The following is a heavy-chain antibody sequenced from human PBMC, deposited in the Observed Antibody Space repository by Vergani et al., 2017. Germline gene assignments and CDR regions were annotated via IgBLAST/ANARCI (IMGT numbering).Heavy chain of an antibody. CDR1: GGSISAGYYF. J-gene: IGHJ3*01. D-gene: IGHD2-15*01. CDR2: ISASGNA. Sequence: QVQLQASGPGRVKPSQTLSPTCTMSGGSISAGYYFWSWIRQPAGKGLEWLGHISASGNASHSLSLKTRVSMSVDTSKNQFSLTVTSVTAADTAIYFCARRSGGYYSGGKVHPLRTAFDVWGHGTVVTVSS. CDR3: ARRSGGYYSGGKVHPLRTAFDV. V-gene: IGHV4-61*02.